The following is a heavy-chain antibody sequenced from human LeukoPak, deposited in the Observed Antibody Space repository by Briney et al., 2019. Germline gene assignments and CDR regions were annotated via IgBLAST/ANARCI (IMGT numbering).Heavy chain of an antibody. CDR3: ARGGALGMDV. J-gene: IGHJ6*02. Sequence: GGSLRLSCAASGFTFSDYYMTWIRQAPGKGLEWVSYISGVASDIYYGDSVKGRFTISRDNAKNSVYLQMDSLRAEDTAVYYCARGGALGMDVWGQGTTVTVSS. CDR2: ISGVASDI. D-gene: IGHD1-26*01. CDR1: GFTFSDYY. V-gene: IGHV3-11*01.